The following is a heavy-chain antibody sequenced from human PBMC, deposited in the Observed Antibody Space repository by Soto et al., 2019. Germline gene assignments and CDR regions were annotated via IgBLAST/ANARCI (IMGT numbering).Heavy chain of an antibody. J-gene: IGHJ4*02. CDR3: ARHHCSSTSCYQTFDY. V-gene: IGHV1-18*01. CDR1: GYTFTGYD. Sequence: QVKLVQSGAEVKKPGASVKVSCRASGYTFTGYDISWVRQAPGQGLEWVGWITTDNGNTNYAQKVQGRVTMTTETSTSTAYMELKSLRSDDTAVYYCARHHCSSTSCYQTFDYWGQGTLVTVSS. D-gene: IGHD2-2*01. CDR2: ITTDNGNT.